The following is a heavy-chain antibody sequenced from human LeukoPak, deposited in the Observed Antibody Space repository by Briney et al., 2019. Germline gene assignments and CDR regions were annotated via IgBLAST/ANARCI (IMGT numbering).Heavy chain of an antibody. Sequence: QPGGSLRLSCAGSGFSFRSYAMSWARQAPGKGLEWVSSISASGVMTYYADSVKGRFTVSRDNSKNSLYLQMSSLTAADTAVYYCAKDRSIGTYYTFDHWGQGTLVTVSS. V-gene: IGHV3-23*01. CDR1: GFSFRSYA. CDR2: ISASGVMT. CDR3: AKDRSIGTYYTFDH. J-gene: IGHJ4*02. D-gene: IGHD1-26*01.